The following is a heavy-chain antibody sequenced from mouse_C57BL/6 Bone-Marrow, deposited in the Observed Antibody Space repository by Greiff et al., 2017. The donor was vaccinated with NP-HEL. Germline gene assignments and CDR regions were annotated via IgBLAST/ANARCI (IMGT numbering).Heavy chain of an antibody. CDR2: INYDGSST. Sequence: EVKLMESEGGLVQPGSSMKLSCTASGFTFSDYYMAWVRQVPEKGLEWVANINYDGSSTYYLDSLKSRFIISRDNAKNILYLQMSSLKSEDTATYYCASCPTRAWFAYWGQGTLVTVSA. V-gene: IGHV5-16*01. CDR1: GFTFSDYY. CDR3: ASCPTRAWFAY. J-gene: IGHJ3*01.